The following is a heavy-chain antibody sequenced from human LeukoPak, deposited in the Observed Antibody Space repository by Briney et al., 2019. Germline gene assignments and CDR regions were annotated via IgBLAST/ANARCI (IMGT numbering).Heavy chain of an antibody. J-gene: IGHJ6*02. CDR3: ARDLRRGADYYGSNFMDV. CDR1: GFSFSSYS. Sequence: GGSLRLSCVASGFSFSSYSMSWVRQPPGKGLEWVSSISSASNHVPSAESLRGRFTISRDNAKNSLYLQMSGLRAEDTAVYYCARDLRRGADYYGSNFMDVWGQGTTVTASS. D-gene: IGHD3-10*01. V-gene: IGHV3-21*01. CDR2: ISSASNHV.